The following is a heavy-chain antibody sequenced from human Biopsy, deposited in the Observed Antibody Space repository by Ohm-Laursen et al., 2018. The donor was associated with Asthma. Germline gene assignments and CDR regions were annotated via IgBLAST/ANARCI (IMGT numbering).Heavy chain of an antibody. CDR3: ARKAGPCISRTCYSLDF. D-gene: IGHD2-2*01. J-gene: IGHJ4*02. Sequence: SVKVSCKSLGGTFNTYVIGWVRQAPGQGLEWMGGINSVFGTTTYPQKFQDRVTITADDSTSTVYMELSSPRSEDTAVYYCARKAGPCISRTCYSLDFWGQGTLVTVSS. V-gene: IGHV1-69*13. CDR2: INSVFGTT. CDR1: GGTFNTYV.